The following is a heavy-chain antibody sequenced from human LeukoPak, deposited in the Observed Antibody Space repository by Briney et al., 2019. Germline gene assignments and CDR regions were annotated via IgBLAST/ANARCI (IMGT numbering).Heavy chain of an antibody. D-gene: IGHD1-14*01. J-gene: IGHJ6*02. V-gene: IGHV4-31*03. CDR1: GGSISSGDYS. CDR3: ARHTRNHGMEV. Sequence: PSQTLSLICIVSGGSISSGDYSWTWIRQHPGKGLEWIGYIHSSGSTSYKPSLKSRVTISEDTSQNQFSLKLSSVTAADTAVYYCARHTRNHGMEVWGQGTTVTVSS. CDR2: IHSSGST.